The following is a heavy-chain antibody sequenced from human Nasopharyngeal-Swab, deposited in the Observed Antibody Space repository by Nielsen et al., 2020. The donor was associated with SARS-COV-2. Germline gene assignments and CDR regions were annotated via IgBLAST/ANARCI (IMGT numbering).Heavy chain of an antibody. CDR1: GFTFCSYN. D-gene: IGHD3-10*01. Sequence: GGSLAISCVASGFTFCSYNMNWVRQAPGKGLEWVSCISSSSSYIYYEDSLKGRFTISRDNAENSLYLQMNSLRAEDTAVYYCAAYYASGSYSSGSSNYYYYGKDVWGQGTTVTVSS. CDR3: AAYYASGSYSSGSSNYYYYGKDV. CDR2: ISSSSSYI. V-gene: IGHV3-21*01. J-gene: IGHJ6*02.